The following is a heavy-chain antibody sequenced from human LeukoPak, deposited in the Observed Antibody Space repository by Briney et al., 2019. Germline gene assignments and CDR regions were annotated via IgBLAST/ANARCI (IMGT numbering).Heavy chain of an antibody. D-gene: IGHD6-19*01. CDR2: IRYDGSNK. J-gene: IGHJ4*02. V-gene: IGHV3-30*02. CDR1: GFTFSSYG. CDR3: AKVGDSSGWYGEMAVDY. Sequence: PGGSLRLSCAASGFTFSSYGMHWVRQAPGKGLEWVAFIRYDGSNKYYADSVKGRFTISRDNSKNTLYLQMNSLRAEDTAVYYCAKVGDSSGWYGEMAVDYWGQGTLVTVSS.